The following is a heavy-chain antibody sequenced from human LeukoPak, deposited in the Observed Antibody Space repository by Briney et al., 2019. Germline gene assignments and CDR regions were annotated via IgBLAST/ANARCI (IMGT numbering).Heavy chain of an antibody. Sequence: PGRSLRLSCAASGFTFDDYAMHWVRQAPGKGLEWVSGISWNSGSIGYADSVKGRFTISRDNAKNSLYLQMNSLRAEDTALYYCATDRYDSSGYQDYWGQGTLVTVSS. CDR3: ATDRYDSSGYQDY. V-gene: IGHV3-9*01. D-gene: IGHD3-22*01. CDR2: ISWNSGSI. CDR1: GFTFDDYA. J-gene: IGHJ4*02.